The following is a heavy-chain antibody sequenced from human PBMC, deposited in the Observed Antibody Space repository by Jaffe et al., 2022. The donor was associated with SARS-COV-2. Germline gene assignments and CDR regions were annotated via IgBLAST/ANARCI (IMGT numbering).Heavy chain of an antibody. V-gene: IGHV4-34*01. Sequence: QVQLQQWGAGLLKPSETLSLTCAVYGGSFSGYYWSWIRQPPGKGLEWIGEINHSGSTNYNPSLKSRVTISVDTSKNQFSLKLSSVTAADTAVYYCARDGRAHLWFGEPTRYYYYMDVWGKGTTVTVSS. CDR1: GGSFSGYY. J-gene: IGHJ6*03. CDR3: ARDGRAHLWFGEPTRYYYYMDV. D-gene: IGHD3-10*01. CDR2: INHSGST.